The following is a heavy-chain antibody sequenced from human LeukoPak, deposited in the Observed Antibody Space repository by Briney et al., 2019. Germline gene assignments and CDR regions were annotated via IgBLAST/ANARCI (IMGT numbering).Heavy chain of an antibody. CDR1: GYTLTELS. CDR2: FDPEDGET. Sequence: ASVKVSCKVSGYTLTELSMHWVRQAPGKGLEWMGGFDPEDGETIYAQKFQGRVTMTEDTSTDTAYMELSSLRSEDTAVYYCATYYDILTGTPLPDYWGQGTLVTVSS. J-gene: IGHJ4*02. CDR3: ATYYDILTGTPLPDY. V-gene: IGHV1-24*01. D-gene: IGHD3-9*01.